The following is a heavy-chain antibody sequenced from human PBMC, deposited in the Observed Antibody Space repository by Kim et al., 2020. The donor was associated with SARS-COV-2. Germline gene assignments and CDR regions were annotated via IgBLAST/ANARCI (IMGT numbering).Heavy chain of an antibody. CDR3: ARGRGRARPVDY. D-gene: IGHD6-6*01. Sequence: NYNPSLKSRVTISVDTSKNQFSLKLRSVTAADTAVYYCARGRGRARPVDYWGQGTLVTVSS. J-gene: IGHJ4*02. V-gene: IGHV4-34*01.